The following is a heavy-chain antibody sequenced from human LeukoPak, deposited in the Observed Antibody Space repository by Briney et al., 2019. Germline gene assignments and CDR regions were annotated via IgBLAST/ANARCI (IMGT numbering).Heavy chain of an antibody. Sequence: ASVKVSCKASGYIFINHGVAWVRQAPGQGLEYMGWISAYNGNTDYAQNLQGRVTMTTDTSTTTAYMELRSLTSDDTAVYYCARWGPSPSDYWGQGTLVTVSS. CDR3: ARWGPSPSDY. CDR1: GYIFINHG. D-gene: IGHD3-16*01. J-gene: IGHJ4*02. V-gene: IGHV1-18*01. CDR2: ISAYNGNT.